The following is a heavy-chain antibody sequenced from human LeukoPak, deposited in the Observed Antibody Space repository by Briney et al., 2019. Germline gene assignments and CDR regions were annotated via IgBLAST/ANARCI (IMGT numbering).Heavy chain of an antibody. D-gene: IGHD6-13*01. V-gene: IGHV3-30*02. J-gene: IGHJ4*02. Sequence: PGGSLRLSCAASGFTFSSYGMHWVRQAPGKGLEWVAFIRYDGSNKYYADSVKGRFTISRDNSKNTLYLQMNSLRAEGTAVYYCAKEFAAAGTLYFDYRGQGTLVTVSS. CDR2: IRYDGSNK. CDR1: GFTFSSYG. CDR3: AKEFAAAGTLYFDY.